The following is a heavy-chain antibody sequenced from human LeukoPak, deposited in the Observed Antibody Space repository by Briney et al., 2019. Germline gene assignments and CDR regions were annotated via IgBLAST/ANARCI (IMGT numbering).Heavy chain of an antibody. J-gene: IGHJ3*02. CDR1: GYTFTGYY. V-gene: IGHV1-2*02. Sequence: ASVKVSCKASGYTFTGYYMHWVRQAPGQGLEWMGWINPNSGGTNYAQKFQGRVTMTRDTSISTAYMELSRLRSDDTAVYYCARDQFPYDYVWGSYRQRSAFDIWGQGTMVTVSS. CDR2: INPNSGGT. CDR3: ARDQFPYDYVWGSYRQRSAFDI. D-gene: IGHD3-16*02.